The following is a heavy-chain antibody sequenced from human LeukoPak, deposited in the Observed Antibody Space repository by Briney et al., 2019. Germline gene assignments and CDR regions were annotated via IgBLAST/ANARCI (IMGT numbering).Heavy chain of an antibody. V-gene: IGHV4-31*03. CDR1: GGSISSGGYY. D-gene: IGHD3-3*01. CDR3: ARVGFLKWLLMDY. Sequence: SETLSLTCTVSGGSISSGGYYWSWIRQHPGKGLEWIGYIYYSGSTYYNPSLKSRVTISVDTSKNQFSLKLSSVTAADTAVYYCARVGFLKWLLMDYWGQGTLVTVSS. J-gene: IGHJ4*02. CDR2: IYYSGST.